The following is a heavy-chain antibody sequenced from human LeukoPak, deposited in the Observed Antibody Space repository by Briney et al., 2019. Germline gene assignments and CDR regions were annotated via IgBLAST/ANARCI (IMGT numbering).Heavy chain of an antibody. CDR1: GYTFTSYY. CDR3: ARPRSPMYSGSHHRLPFDY. CDR2: INPSGGST. D-gene: IGHD1-26*01. Sequence: WASVKVSCKASGYTFTSYYMHWVRQAPGQGLEWMGIINPSGGSTSYAQKFQGRVTMTRDTSTSTVYMELSSLRSEDTAVYCCARPRSPMYSGSHHRLPFDYWGQGTLVTVSS. J-gene: IGHJ4*02. V-gene: IGHV1-46*01.